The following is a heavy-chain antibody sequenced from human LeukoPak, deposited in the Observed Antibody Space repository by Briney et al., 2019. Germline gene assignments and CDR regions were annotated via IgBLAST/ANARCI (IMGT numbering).Heavy chain of an antibody. CDR3: AKDVNYDILTGLEN. J-gene: IGHJ4*02. D-gene: IGHD3-9*01. Sequence: ASVKVSCKASGYTFTTYGLSWVRQAPGQGLEWLGWISTYDDNIKYAQSLQGRLTLTIDTSTSTAYMELRSLTSDDTAVYYCAKDVNYDILTGLENWGQGTLVTVSS. CDR2: ISTYDDNI. CDR1: GYTFTTYG. V-gene: IGHV1-18*01.